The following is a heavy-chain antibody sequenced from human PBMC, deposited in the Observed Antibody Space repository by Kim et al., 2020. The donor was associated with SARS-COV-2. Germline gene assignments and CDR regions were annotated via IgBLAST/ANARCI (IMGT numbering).Heavy chain of an antibody. V-gene: IGHV3-33*01. CDR2: IWYDGSNK. D-gene: IGHD5-12*01. J-gene: IGHJ4*02. Sequence: GVSLRLSCAASGFTFSSYGMHWVRQAPGKGLEWVAVIWYDGSNKYYADSVKGRFTISRDNSKNTLYLQMNSLRAEDTAVYYCARISVALGFDYWGQGTLVTVSS. CDR3: ARISVALGFDY. CDR1: GFTFSSYG.